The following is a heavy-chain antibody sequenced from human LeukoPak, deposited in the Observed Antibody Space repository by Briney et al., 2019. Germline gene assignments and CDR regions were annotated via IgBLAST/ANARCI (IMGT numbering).Heavy chain of an antibody. CDR3: ARQDY. V-gene: IGHV3-7*04. J-gene: IGHJ4*02. Sequence: GGSLRLSCAATGSTFSSYWFSWVRQAPGKGLEWVATINQDGSEKYYVDSVKGRFTISRDNAKNSLYLQMNSLRAEDTAVYYCARQDYWGQGTLVTVSS. CDR1: GSTFSSYW. CDR2: INQDGSEK.